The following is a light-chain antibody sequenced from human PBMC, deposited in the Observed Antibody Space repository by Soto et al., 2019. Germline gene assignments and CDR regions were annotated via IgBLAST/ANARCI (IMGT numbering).Light chain of an antibody. CDR3: QVWDSSTYV. Sequence: SYELTQPLSVSVALGQTARITCGGNNIGSKNVHWYQQKPGQAPVLVIYRDSNRPSGIPERFSGSNSGNTVTLTISRAQAGDEADYYCQVWDSSTYVFGTGTKLTVL. CDR2: RDS. CDR1: NIGSKN. V-gene: IGLV3-9*01. J-gene: IGLJ1*01.